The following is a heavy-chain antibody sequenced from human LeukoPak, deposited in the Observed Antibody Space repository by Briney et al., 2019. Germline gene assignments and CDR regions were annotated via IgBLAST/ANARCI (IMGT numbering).Heavy chain of an antibody. CDR3: ARDAAAAGPFDY. D-gene: IGHD6-13*01. CDR2: ISTYNGHT. J-gene: IGHJ4*02. V-gene: IGHV1-18*01. Sequence: ASVKVSCKASGYTFIDYGVSWVRQAPGQGLEWMGWISTYNGHTYYAQKLQGRVTMTTDTSTSTAYMELRSLRSDDTAVYYCARDAAAAGPFDYWGQGTVVTVPS. CDR1: GYTFIDYG.